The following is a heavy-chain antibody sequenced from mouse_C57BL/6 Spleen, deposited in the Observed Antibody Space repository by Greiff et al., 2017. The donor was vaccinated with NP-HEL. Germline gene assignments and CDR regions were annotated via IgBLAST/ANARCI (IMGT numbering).Heavy chain of an antibody. J-gene: IGHJ2*01. CDR2: INPNNGGT. Sequence: EVQLQQSGPELVKPGASVKISCKASGYTFTDYYMNWVKQSHGKSLEWIGDINPNNGGTSYNQKFKGKATLTVDKSSSTAYMELRSLTSEDSAVYYCARGRDHRGGNYFDDWGQGTTLTVSS. CDR3: ARGRDHRGGNYFDD. CDR1: GYTFTDYY. D-gene: IGHD2-14*01. V-gene: IGHV1-26*01.